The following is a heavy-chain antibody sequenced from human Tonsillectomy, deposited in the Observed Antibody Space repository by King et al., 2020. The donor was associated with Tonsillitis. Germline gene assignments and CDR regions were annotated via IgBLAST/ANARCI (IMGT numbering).Heavy chain of an antibody. CDR1: GFTFSSYG. J-gene: IGHJ4*02. V-gene: IGHV3-30*18. CDR3: AKEYSNYVWGFDY. D-gene: IGHD4-11*01. CDR2: ISYDGSNK. Sequence: QLVQSGGGVVQPGRSLRLSCAASGFTFSSYGMHWVRQAPGKGLEWVAVISYDGSNKYYEASVKGRFTISRDNSKKTLYLQMKSLRAEDTAVYYCAKEYSNYVWGFDYWGQGTLVTVSS.